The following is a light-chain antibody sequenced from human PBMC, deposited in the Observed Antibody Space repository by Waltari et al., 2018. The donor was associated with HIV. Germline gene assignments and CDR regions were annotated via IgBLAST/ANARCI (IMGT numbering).Light chain of an antibody. V-gene: IGKV3-20*01. Sequence: EIVLTQSPGTLSLSPGETTTLSCRASEIISSNSLAWYQQRPGQPPRLLIYGASKRATGIPDRFSGSGSGTDFTLTINRLETEDFAVFYCQQYDYSPFTFGQGTKLEIK. CDR1: EIISSNS. CDR3: QQYDYSPFT. CDR2: GAS. J-gene: IGKJ2*01.